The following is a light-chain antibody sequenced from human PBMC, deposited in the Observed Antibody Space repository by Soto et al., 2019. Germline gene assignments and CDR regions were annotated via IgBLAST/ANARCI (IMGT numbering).Light chain of an antibody. Sequence: EILMTQSPATLSASPGGRATLSCRASQSISDRLAWYQQKSGQAPRLLIHGASTRATGIPARFSGRRSGTQFTLPISSLQTEDFALYFCQQYKKWPLTFGQGTKWDIK. V-gene: IGKV3-15*01. CDR2: GAS. CDR3: QQYKKWPLT. CDR1: QSISDR. J-gene: IGKJ2*01.